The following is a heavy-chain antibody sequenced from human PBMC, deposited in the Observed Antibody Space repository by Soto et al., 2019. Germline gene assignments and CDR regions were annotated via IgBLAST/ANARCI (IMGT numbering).Heavy chain of an antibody. CDR3: AGHYYDSSGYYYYWFDP. CDR1: GGTFSSYA. J-gene: IGHJ5*02. CDR2: IIPIFGTA. D-gene: IGHD3-22*01. Sequence: QVQLVQSGAEVKKPGSSVKVSCKASGGTFSSYAISWVRQAPGQGLEWMGGIIPIFGTANYAQKFQGRVTITADESTSTAYMELRSLRSEDTAVYYCAGHYYDSSGYYYYWFDPWGQGTLVTVSS. V-gene: IGHV1-69*12.